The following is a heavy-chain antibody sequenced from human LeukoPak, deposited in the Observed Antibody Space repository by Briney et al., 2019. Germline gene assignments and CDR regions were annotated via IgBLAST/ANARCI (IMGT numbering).Heavy chain of an antibody. CDR3: TTVGGDYGDCEFDY. J-gene: IGHJ4*02. Sequence: PAGSLRLSCAASGFTFSNAWMSWVRQAPGKGLEWVGRIKSKTDGGTTDYAAPVKGRFTISRDDSKNTLYLQMNSLKTEDTAVYYCTTVGGDYGDCEFDYWGQGTLVTVSS. V-gene: IGHV3-15*01. CDR2: IKSKTDGGTT. CDR1: GFTFSNAW. D-gene: IGHD4-17*01.